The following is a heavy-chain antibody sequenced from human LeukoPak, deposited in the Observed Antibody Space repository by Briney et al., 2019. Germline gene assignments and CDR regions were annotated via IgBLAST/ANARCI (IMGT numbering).Heavy chain of an antibody. CDR2: ISYDGSNK. Sequence: GGSLRLSCAASGFTFSSYAMHWVRQAPGKGLEWVAVISYDGSNKYYADSVKGRFTISRDNSKNTLYLQMNSLRAEDTAVYYCARDRVFLEWLLPVDYWGQGTLVTVSS. J-gene: IGHJ4*02. D-gene: IGHD3-3*01. CDR1: GFTFSSYA. V-gene: IGHV3-30-3*01. CDR3: ARDRVFLEWLLPVDY.